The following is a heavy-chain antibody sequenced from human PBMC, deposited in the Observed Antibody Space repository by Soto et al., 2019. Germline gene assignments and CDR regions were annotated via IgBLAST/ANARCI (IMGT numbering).Heavy chain of an antibody. CDR2: IKQDGGEK. CDR3: TAGSGWESDT. D-gene: IGHD6-19*01. J-gene: IGHJ5*02. CDR1: EFTFGTSW. V-gene: IGHV3-7*05. Sequence: DVQLVESGGGLVQPGGSLRLSCAVSEFTFGTSWMTWVRQGPGKGLEWVANIKQDGGEKHYLESVRGRFSISRDNAKKSLYLEMNSLRAQDTAVYYCTAGSGWESDTWAQGTLVTVSS.